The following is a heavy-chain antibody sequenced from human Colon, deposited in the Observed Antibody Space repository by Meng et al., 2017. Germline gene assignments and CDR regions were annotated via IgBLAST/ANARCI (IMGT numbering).Heavy chain of an antibody. V-gene: IGHV1-18*04. J-gene: IGHJ4*02. CDR3: ARGSSSSDY. CDR1: GYRFLSYG. Sequence: ASVKVSCKASGYRFLSYGVTWVRQAPGQGLEWMGWINSNNGHTDYAPNLQDRVTLTTDTPTDTAYMELRSLRSDDTAVYYCARGSSSSDYWGQGTLVTVSS. CDR2: INSNNGHT. D-gene: IGHD6-6*01.